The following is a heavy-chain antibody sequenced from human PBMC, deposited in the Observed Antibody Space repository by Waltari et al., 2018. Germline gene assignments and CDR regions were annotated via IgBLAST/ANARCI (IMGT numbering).Heavy chain of an antibody. CDR1: GGSISSSSYY. CDR3: ARDGGSTAMVTHFDY. D-gene: IGHD5-18*01. V-gene: IGHV4-39*07. CDR2: IYTSGST. Sequence: QLQLQESGPGLVKPSETLSLTCTVSGGSISSSSYYWGWIRQPPGKGLEWIGSIYTSGSTNYNPSLKSRVTISVDTSKNQFSLKLSSVTAADTAVYYCARDGGSTAMVTHFDYWGQGTLVTVSS. J-gene: IGHJ4*02.